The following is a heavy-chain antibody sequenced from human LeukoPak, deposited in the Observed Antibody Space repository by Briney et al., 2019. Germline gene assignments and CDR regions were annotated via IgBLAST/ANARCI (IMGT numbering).Heavy chain of an antibody. D-gene: IGHD6-13*01. Sequence: SETLSLTCTVSGGSISSYYWSWIRQPPGKGLEWIGYIYYSGSTNYNPSLKSRVTISVDTSKNQFSLKLSSVTAADTAVYYCASLAAAGSRFDYWGQGTLVTVSS. J-gene: IGHJ4*02. CDR3: ASLAAAGSRFDY. CDR2: IYYSGST. V-gene: IGHV4-59*08. CDR1: GGSISSYY.